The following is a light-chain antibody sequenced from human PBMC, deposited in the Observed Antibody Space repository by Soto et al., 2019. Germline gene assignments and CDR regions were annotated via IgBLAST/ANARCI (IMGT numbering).Light chain of an antibody. CDR1: QSVNSSY. Sequence: IVLTQSPGTLSLSPGERATLSCRASQSVNSSYLAWYQQKPGQAPRLLIYTASSRATGIPDRFSGGGSGTDFTLTINRLEPEDFAVYYCQQYGSSPRTFGQGTKVDIK. V-gene: IGKV3-20*01. CDR2: TAS. CDR3: QQYGSSPRT. J-gene: IGKJ1*01.